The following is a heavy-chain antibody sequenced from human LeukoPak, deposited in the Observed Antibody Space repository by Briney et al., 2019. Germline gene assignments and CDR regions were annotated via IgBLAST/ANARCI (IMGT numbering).Heavy chain of an antibody. J-gene: IGHJ2*01. CDR2: ISNDGTNK. CDR3: VRDKGASTYWYFDV. Sequence: PGPSLRLSCGASGSIFRSFAMHWVRQAPGKGLEWVAVISNDGTNKDSADSVRGRFTISRDNSKNTLDLQMDSLRPEDTAVYYCVRDKGASTYWYFDVWGRGTLVTVSS. V-gene: IGHV3-30*04. D-gene: IGHD3-16*01. CDR1: GSIFRSFA.